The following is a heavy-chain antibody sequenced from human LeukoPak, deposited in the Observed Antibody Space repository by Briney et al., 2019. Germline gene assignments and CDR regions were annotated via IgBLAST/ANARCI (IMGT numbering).Heavy chain of an antibody. Sequence: SETLSLTCAVYGGSFSGYYWSWIRQPPGKGLEWIGEINHSGSTNYNPSLKSRVTISVDTSKNQFSLKLSSVTAADTAVYYCARVPRRPYCSGGSCYSGNYYYGMDVWGQGTTVTVSS. CDR1: GGSFSGYY. CDR2: INHSGST. D-gene: IGHD2-15*01. V-gene: IGHV4-34*01. J-gene: IGHJ6*02. CDR3: ARVPRRPYCSGGSCYSGNYYYGMDV.